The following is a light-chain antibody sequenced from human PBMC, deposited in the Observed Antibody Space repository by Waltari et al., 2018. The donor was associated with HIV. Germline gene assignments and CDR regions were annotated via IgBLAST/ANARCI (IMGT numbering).Light chain of an antibody. J-gene: IGKJ2*01. Sequence: IQMTQSPSILSASVGDRVTITCRASQTVDSCLTWYQQRPGKAPKLLIYKASTLQNGVPSRFTGSGSGTNFTLTINSLHPDDFATYYCQQYNRLLYTFGLGTKLEL. CDR3: QQYNRLLYT. CDR1: QTVDSC. V-gene: IGKV1-5*03. CDR2: KAS.